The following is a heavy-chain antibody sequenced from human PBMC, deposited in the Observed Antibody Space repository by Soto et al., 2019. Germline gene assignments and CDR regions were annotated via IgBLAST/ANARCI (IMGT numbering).Heavy chain of an antibody. Sequence: GGSPRLSCAASGFTFSSYAMHWVRQAPGKGLEWVAVISYDGSNKYYADSVKGRFTISRDNSKNTLYLQMNSLRAEDTAVYYCARGRTVVPAASTYYGMDVWGQGTTVTVSS. V-gene: IGHV3-30-3*01. CDR2: ISYDGSNK. D-gene: IGHD2-2*01. J-gene: IGHJ6*02. CDR1: GFTFSSYA. CDR3: ARGRTVVPAASTYYGMDV.